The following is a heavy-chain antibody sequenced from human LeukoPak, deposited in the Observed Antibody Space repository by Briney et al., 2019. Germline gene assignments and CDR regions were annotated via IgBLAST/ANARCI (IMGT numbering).Heavy chain of an antibody. D-gene: IGHD3-10*01. CDR3: ARGGFNMVRGVIIPSNSYYYYMDI. J-gene: IGHJ6*03. Sequence: PGGSLRLSCAVSGFTFSAYSMNWVRQAPGKGLEWVSSITSGDFVYFADSLKGRFTISRDNAKSSLYSQMNSLRAEDTAVYYCARGGFNMVRGVIIPSNSYYYYMDIWGKGTTVTVSS. V-gene: IGHV3-21*01. CDR1: GFTFSAYS. CDR2: ITSGDFV.